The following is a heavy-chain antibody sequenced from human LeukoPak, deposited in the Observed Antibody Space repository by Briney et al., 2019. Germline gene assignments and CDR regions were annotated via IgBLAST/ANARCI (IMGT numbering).Heavy chain of an antibody. CDR3: ARHLGDSSDAFDI. D-gene: IGHD2-21*02. V-gene: IGHV5-51*01. J-gene: IGHJ3*02. CDR2: IYPGDSDT. CDR1: GYSFTSYW. Sequence: AESLVFSCKGSGYSFTSYWIGWVREMPGKGLEWMGIIYPGDSDTRYSPSFQGQVTISADKSISTAYLQWSSLKASDTAMYYCARHLGDSSDAFDILCRGTIVIVSS.